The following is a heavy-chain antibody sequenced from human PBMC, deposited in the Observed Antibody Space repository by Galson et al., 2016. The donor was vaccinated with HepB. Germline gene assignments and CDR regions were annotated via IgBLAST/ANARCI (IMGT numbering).Heavy chain of an antibody. CDR1: GYSFIYYW. J-gene: IGHJ3*02. CDR2: IYPGDSDT. V-gene: IGHV5-51*01. CDR3: ARRQNDAFDI. Sequence: QSGAEVKKPGESLKISCKTSGYSFIYYWIGWVRQMPGKGLEWMGIIYPGDSDTRYGPSFQGQVTISADKSISTAYLKWSSLKASDTAMYYCARRQNDAFDIWGQGAMVTVAS.